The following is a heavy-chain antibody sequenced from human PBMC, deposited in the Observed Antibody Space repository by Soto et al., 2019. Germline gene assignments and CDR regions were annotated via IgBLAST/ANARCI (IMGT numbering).Heavy chain of an antibody. CDR3: AKDWGSSGWFNWFDP. Sequence: GGSLRLSCAASGFTFSSYAMSWVRQAPGKGLEWVAMISYDGSNTFYADSVKGRFTISRDNSWNTLYLQMDSLRPEDTSVYYCAKDWGSSGWFNWFDPWGQGTLVTVSS. D-gene: IGHD6-19*01. V-gene: IGHV3-30*18. CDR1: GFTFSSYA. J-gene: IGHJ5*02. CDR2: ISYDGSNT.